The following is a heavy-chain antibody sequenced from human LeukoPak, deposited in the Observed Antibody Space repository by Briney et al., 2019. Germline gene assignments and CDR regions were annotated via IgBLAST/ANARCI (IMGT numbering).Heavy chain of an antibody. D-gene: IGHD2-2*01. CDR3: ARGSSRAFDY. J-gene: IGHJ4*02. Sequence: GGSLRLSCAASGFTFSSYSMNWVRQAPGKGLEWVSHITAGGTAMFYADSVKGRFTVSRDNSKNTLYLQMNSLRAEDTAVYFCARGSSRAFDYWGQGTLVTVSS. CDR2: ITAGGTAM. CDR1: GFTFSSYS. V-gene: IGHV3-48*01.